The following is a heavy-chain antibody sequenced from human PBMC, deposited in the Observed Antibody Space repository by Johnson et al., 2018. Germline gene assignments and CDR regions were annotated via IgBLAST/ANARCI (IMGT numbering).Heavy chain of an antibody. CDR1: GFTFSSYG. V-gene: IGHV3-33*01. CDR2: IWYDGSNK. CDR3: ARDGGYDYDSSGYYLAEYFQH. Sequence: QVQLQESGGGVVEPGRSLRLSCAASGFTFSSYGMHWVRQAPGKGLEWVAVIWYDGSNKYYADSVKGRFTIPRANSKNTRYLQMNSLRAEDTAVYYCARDGGYDYDSSGYYLAEYFQHWGQGTLVTVSS. J-gene: IGHJ1*01. D-gene: IGHD3-22*01.